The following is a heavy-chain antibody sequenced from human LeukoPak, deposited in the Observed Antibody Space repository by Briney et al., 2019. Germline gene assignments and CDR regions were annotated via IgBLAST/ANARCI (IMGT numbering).Heavy chain of an antibody. V-gene: IGHV3-33*06. D-gene: IGHD2-8*01. CDR3: AKDSYYFDTNGPFDY. CDR1: GFIFSKYG. Sequence: GGSLRLSCAASGFIFSKYGMHWVRQAPGKGLEWVALIWYDGNNKYYSDSVKGRFTISRDNSKNTLYLQMNSLRAEDTAVYYCAKDSYYFDTNGPFDYWGQGALVTVSS. J-gene: IGHJ4*02. CDR2: IWYDGNNK.